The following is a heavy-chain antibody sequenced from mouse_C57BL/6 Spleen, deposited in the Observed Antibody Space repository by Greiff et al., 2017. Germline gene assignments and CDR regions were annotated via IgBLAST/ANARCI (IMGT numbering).Heavy chain of an antibody. CDR1: GYTFTSYG. V-gene: IGHV1-81*01. J-gene: IGHJ2*01. Sequence: VQLKESGAELARSGASVKLSCKASGYTFTSYGISWVKQRTGQGLEWIGEIYPRSGNTYYNEKFKGKATLTADKSSSTAYMELRILTSEDSAVYFCARSERQLMPYFTYWRQAATLPFSS. CDR3: ARSERQLMPYFTY. CDR2: IYPRSGNT. D-gene: IGHD3-2*02.